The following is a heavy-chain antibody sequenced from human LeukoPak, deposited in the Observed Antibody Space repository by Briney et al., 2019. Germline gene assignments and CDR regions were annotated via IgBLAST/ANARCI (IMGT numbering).Heavy chain of an antibody. CDR3: ASYDFWSGVAFDY. Sequence: ASVKVSCKVSGYTLTELSMHWVRQAPGKGLGWMGGFDPEDGETIYAQKFQGRVTMTEDTPTDTAYMELSSLRSEDTAVYYCASYDFWSGVAFDYWGQGTLVTVSS. CDR2: FDPEDGET. J-gene: IGHJ4*02. V-gene: IGHV1-24*01. CDR1: GYTLTELS. D-gene: IGHD3-3*01.